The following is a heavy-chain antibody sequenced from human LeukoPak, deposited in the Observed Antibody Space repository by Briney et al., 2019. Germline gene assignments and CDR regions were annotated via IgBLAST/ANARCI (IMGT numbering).Heavy chain of an antibody. D-gene: IGHD3-22*01. CDR2: ISAYNGNT. V-gene: IGHV1-18*01. CDR1: GYTFTSYG. Sequence: ASVKVSCKASGYTFTSYGISWVRQAPGQGLEWMGWISAYNGNTNYAQKLQGRVTMTTDTSTSTAYMELRSLRPDDTAVYYCARCGDSSGYYSLADAFDIWGQGTMVTVSS. CDR3: ARCGDSSGYYSLADAFDI. J-gene: IGHJ3*02.